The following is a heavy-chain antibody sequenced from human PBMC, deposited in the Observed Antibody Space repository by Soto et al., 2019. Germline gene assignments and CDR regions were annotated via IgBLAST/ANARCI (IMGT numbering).Heavy chain of an antibody. Sequence: PGGSLRLSCAASGFTFSSYGMHWVRQAPGKRLEWVAVISYDGSNKYYADSVKGRFTISRDNSKNTLYLQMNSLRAEDTAVYYCAKDGITMIVVVPQYFDYWGQGTPVTVSS. CDR2: ISYDGSNK. CDR3: AKDGITMIVVVPQYFDY. D-gene: IGHD3-22*01. V-gene: IGHV3-30*18. CDR1: GFTFSSYG. J-gene: IGHJ4*02.